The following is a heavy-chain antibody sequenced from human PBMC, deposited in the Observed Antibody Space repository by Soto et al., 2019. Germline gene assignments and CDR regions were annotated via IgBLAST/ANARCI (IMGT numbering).Heavy chain of an antibody. J-gene: IGHJ4*02. CDR2: INWNGGST. V-gene: IGHV3-20*04. Sequence: VVSMRLSCAASGFTFDDYGISWVRQAPGKGLEWVSGINWNGGSTGYADSVKGRFTISRDNAKNSLYLQMNSLRAEDTALYYCARDNYYDSSGYQYYFDFWGQGTLVTVSS. CDR3: ARDNYYDSSGYQYYFDF. D-gene: IGHD3-22*01. CDR1: GFTFDDYG.